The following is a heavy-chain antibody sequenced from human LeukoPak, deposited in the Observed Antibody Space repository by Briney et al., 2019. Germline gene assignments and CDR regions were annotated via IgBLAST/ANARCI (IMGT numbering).Heavy chain of an antibody. Sequence: GESLKISCKGSGYSFTSYWISWVRQMPGKGLEWMGRIDPSDSYTNYSPPFQGHVTISADKSISTAYLQWSSLKASDTAMYYCARHNYYDSSGYYGNWFDPWGQGTLVTVSS. D-gene: IGHD3-22*01. V-gene: IGHV5-10-1*01. CDR1: GYSFTSYW. CDR2: IDPSDSYT. J-gene: IGHJ5*02. CDR3: ARHNYYDSSGYYGNWFDP.